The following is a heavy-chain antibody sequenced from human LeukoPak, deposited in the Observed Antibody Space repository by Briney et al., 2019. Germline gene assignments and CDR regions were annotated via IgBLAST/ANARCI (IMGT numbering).Heavy chain of an antibody. CDR1: GLTFSSNA. CDR2: ISGSGGST. V-gene: IGHV3-23*01. J-gene: IGHJ4*02. CDR3: AQVRTGYYYFNLDY. D-gene: IGHD3-22*01. Sequence: GGSLRLSCAASGLTFSSNAMSWVRQAPGKGLEWVSSISGSGGSTCYADSVKGRFTISRDNSKNTVYLQMNSLRAEDTAAYYCAQVRTGYYYFNLDYWGQGTLVTVSS.